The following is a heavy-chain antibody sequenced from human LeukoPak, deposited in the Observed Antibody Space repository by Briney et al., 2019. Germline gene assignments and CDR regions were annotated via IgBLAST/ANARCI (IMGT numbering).Heavy chain of an antibody. J-gene: IGHJ5*02. CDR2: INSGSDYI. D-gene: IGHD3-10*01. V-gene: IGHV3-21*01. CDR1: GFTFSSYS. CDR3: ARDQFGKGNWFDP. Sequence: GGSLRLSCAASGFTFSSYSMTWVRQAPGRRLEWVSSINSGSDYILYADSVKGRFTISRDNAKNSLYLQMSSRRAEDTAVYYCARDQFGKGNWFDPWGQGTLVTVSS.